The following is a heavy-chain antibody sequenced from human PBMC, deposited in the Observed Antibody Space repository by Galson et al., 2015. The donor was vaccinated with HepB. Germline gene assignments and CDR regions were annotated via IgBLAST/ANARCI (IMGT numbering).Heavy chain of an antibody. Sequence: SLRLSCAASGFTFSRNGMHWVRQAPGKGLEWVAVIWHDGGNSYYADSVKGRFTISRDDSKNTLYLQMNSLRAEDTAVYYCAREDADIAAMTLDHWGQGTLVTVSS. D-gene: IGHD6-25*01. V-gene: IGHV3-33*08. CDR3: AREDADIAAMTLDH. J-gene: IGHJ4*02. CDR1: GFTFSRNG. CDR2: IWHDGGNS.